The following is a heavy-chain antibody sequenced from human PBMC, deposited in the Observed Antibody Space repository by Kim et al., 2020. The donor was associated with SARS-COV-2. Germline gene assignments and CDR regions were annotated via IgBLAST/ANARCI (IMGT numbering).Heavy chain of an antibody. CDR2: ISSIGSYI. Sequence: GGSLRLSCAASGFTFSSYSMNWVRQAPGKGLEWVSSISSIGSYIYYADSVKGRFTISRDNAKNSLYLQMNSLRAEDTAVYYCARATALYYYYGMDVWGQGTTVTVSS. V-gene: IGHV3-21*01. D-gene: IGHD4-17*01. CDR3: ARATALYYYYGMDV. CDR1: GFTFSSYS. J-gene: IGHJ6*02.